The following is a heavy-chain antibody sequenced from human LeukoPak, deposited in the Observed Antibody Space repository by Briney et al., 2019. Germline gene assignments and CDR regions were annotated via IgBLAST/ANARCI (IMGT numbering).Heavy chain of an antibody. CDR1: GFTFSSYS. J-gene: IGHJ2*01. D-gene: IGHD3-22*01. CDR2: ISSSSSYI. CDR3: AKDFLPLYYYYDSSGYYNNYWYFDL. V-gene: IGHV3-21*01. Sequence: PGGSLRLSCAASGFTFSSYSMNWVRQAPGKGLEWVSSISSSSSYIYYADSVKGRFTISRDNSKNTLYLQMNSLRAEDTAVYYCAKDFLPLYYYYDSSGYYNNYWYFDLWGRGTLVTVSS.